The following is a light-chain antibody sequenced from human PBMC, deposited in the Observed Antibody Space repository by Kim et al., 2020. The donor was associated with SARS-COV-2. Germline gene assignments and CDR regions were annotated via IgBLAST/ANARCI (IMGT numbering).Light chain of an antibody. J-gene: IGLJ2*01. CDR2: DVS. V-gene: IGLV2-11*01. Sequence: PGQSVNISCTGTSSDVGGYNYVSWYQQHPGKAPKRMIYDVSKRPSGVPDRFSGSKSGNTASLTISGLQAEDEADYYCCPYAGSDVAFGGGTQLTVL. CDR1: SSDVGGYNY. CDR3: CPYAGSDVA.